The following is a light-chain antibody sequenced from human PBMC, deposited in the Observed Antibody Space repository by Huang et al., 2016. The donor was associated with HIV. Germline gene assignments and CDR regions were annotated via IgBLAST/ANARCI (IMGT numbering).Light chain of an antibody. V-gene: IGKV1-NL1*01. CDR2: AAS. CDR1: RGISNS. CDR3: QQYYNTTLS. J-gene: IGKJ4*01. Sequence: DIQMTQSPSSLSASVGDRVTITCRASRGISNSLAWYQHQPGKAPKRLLYAASRVQGGVPSRFSGSGSRTDYTLTISSLQPEDSATYYCQQYYNTTLSFGGGTKVEIK.